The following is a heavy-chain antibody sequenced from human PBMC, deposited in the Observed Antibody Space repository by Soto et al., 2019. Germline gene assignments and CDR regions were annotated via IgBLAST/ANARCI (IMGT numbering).Heavy chain of an antibody. CDR2: INPSGGST. V-gene: IGHV1-46*01. D-gene: IGHD5-12*01. J-gene: IGHJ4*02. CDR3: ARASQSRDGYNYGIWYY. CDR1: GYTFTSYY. Sequence: GASVKVSCKASGYTFTSYYMHWVRQAPGQGLEWMGIINPSGGSTSYAQKFQDRVTMTRDTSTSTVYMELSSLRSEDTAVYYCARASQSRDGYNYGIWYYWGQGTLVTVSS.